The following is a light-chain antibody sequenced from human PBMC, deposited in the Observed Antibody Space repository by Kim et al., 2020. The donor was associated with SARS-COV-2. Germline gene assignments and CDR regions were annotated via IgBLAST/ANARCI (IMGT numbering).Light chain of an antibody. V-gene: IGLV1-40*01. CDR3: QSYDSSLSGSKV. CDR2: DHN. J-gene: IGLJ2*01. Sequence: VTIACTGGDSNIGAGYDVHWYQQRPGTAPKLLISDHNNRPSGVPDRFSASKSGTSASLAITGLQADDEADYYCQSYDSSLSGSKVFGGGTQLTVL. CDR1: DSNIGAGYD.